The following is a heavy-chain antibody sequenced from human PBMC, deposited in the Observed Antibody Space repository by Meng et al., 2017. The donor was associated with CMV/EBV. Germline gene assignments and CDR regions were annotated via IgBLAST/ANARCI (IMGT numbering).Heavy chain of an antibody. CDR1: GFTFSSYD. CDR3: ARARAGGSYVDY. V-gene: IGHV3-13*01. D-gene: IGHD1-26*01. CDR2: IGTAGDT. J-gene: IGHJ4*02. Sequence: GESLKISCAASGFTFSSYDMHWVRQATGKGLEWVSAIGTAGDTYYPGSVKGRSTISRENAKNSLYLQMNSLRAGDTAVYYCARARAGGSYVDYWGQGTLVTVSS.